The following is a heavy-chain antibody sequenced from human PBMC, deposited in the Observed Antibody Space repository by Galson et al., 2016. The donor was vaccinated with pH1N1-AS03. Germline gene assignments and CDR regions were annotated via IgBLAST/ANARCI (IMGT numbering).Heavy chain of an antibody. D-gene: IGHD2-2*01. Sequence: SLRLSCAASGLEFSYFWMTWVRQAPGKGLEWVSVISGSGDSTYYADSVKGRFTISRDNSKNTLYLQMDSLRAADTAVYFCAKGNIALVPAAPYSRGQGTLVTVSS. J-gene: IGHJ5*01. CDR3: AKGNIALVPAAPYS. CDR2: ISGSGDST. V-gene: IGHV3-23*01. CDR1: GLEFSYFW.